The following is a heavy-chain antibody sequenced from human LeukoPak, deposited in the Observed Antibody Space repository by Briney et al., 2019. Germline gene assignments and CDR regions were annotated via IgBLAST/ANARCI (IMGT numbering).Heavy chain of an antibody. J-gene: IGHJ5*02. CDR2: IYYSGST. CDR3: ASSSGDWFDP. D-gene: IGHD2-15*01. CDR1: GGSISSGDYY. Sequence: SQTLSLTCTVSGGSISSGDYYWSWIRQPPGKGLGWIGYIYYSGSTYYNPSLKGRVTISVDTSKNQFSLKLSSVTAADTAVYYCASSSGDWFDPWGQGTLVAVSS. V-gene: IGHV4-30-4*01.